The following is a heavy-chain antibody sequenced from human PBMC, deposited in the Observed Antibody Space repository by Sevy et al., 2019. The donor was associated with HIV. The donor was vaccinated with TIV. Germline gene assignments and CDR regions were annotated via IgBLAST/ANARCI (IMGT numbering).Heavy chain of an antibody. Sequence: GALRLSCAASGFTFSHAWMSWVRQAPGKGLEWVGRIKSKTDGGTIDYVAPVKGRFTIARDDSKNTLYLQLNSLKSEDTAVYYCTLDGIWNVGNNYYYGMDVWGQGTTVTVSS. CDR3: TLDGIWNVGNNYYYGMDV. CDR1: GFTFSHAW. V-gene: IGHV3-15*01. D-gene: IGHD1-1*01. J-gene: IGHJ6*02. CDR2: IKSKTDGGTI.